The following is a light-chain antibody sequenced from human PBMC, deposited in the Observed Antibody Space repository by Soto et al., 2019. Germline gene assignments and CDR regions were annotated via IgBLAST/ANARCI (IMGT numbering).Light chain of an antibody. CDR2: DVS. CDR1: SRDVGAYNY. V-gene: IGLV2-14*01. CDR3: SSYTSATTYV. Sequence: QSALTQPASVSGSPGQSITISCTGTSRDVGAYNYDSRNQQYPDEAPKLIIYDVSHRPAGVSNRFPGSKSGNTASLTISRLQTQDEADYYCSSYTSATTYVFGTGTKLTVL. J-gene: IGLJ1*01.